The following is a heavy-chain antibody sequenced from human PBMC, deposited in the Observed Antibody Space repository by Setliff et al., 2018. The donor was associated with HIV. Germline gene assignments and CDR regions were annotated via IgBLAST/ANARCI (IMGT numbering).Heavy chain of an antibody. V-gene: IGHV4-59*01. CDR1: GGSINNYY. D-gene: IGHD1-20*01. CDR2: IFYSGGT. J-gene: IGHJ4*02. Sequence: KSSETLSLTCSVSGGSINNYYWSWIRQSPGKGLEWIGYIFYSGGTNYNPSLKSRVTFSVDMSKNQFSLRLTSVTAADTAIYYCARGGGAVYNFGWRRATYYFDAWGQGQLVTVS. CDR3: ARGGGAVYNFGWRRATYYFDA.